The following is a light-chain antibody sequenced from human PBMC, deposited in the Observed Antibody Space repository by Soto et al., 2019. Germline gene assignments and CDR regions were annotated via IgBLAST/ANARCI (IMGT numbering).Light chain of an antibody. CDR3: QQYGSSSFA. CDR2: GAF. J-gene: IGKJ3*01. V-gene: IGKV3-20*01. Sequence: EIVLTQSPGTLSLSPGERATLSCRARQSISSTYLAWYQKKPGQAPRLLLYGAFNRATGIPDRFSGGGSGTDFTLTISRLEPEDCAFYYCQQYGSSSFAFGPGTKVEIK. CDR1: QSISSTY.